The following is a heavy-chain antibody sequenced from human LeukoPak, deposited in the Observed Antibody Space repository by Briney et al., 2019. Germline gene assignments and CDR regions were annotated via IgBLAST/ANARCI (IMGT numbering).Heavy chain of an antibody. CDR1: GFTFSSYG. D-gene: IGHD2-2*02. CDR3: AREDTYVSLVEYYYYGMDV. V-gene: IGHV3-33*01. CDR2: IWYDGSNK. J-gene: IGHJ6*02. Sequence: GGSLRLSCAASGFTFSSYGMHWVRQAPGKGLEWVAVIWYDGSNKYYADSVKGRFTISRDNSKNTLYLQMNSLRAEDTAVYYCAREDTYVSLVEYYYYGMDVWGQGTTVTVSS.